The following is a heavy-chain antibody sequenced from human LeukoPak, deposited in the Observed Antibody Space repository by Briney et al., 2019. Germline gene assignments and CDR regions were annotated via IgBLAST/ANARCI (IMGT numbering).Heavy chain of an antibody. V-gene: IGHV1-2*02. D-gene: IGHD6-13*01. J-gene: IGHJ4*02. Sequence: ASVKVSCKASGGTFSSYAISWVRRAPGQGLEWMGWINPNSGGTNYAQKFQGRVTMTRDTSTSTVYMELSSLRSEDTAVYSCARDLPGIAAAGTGEFDFWGQGTLVTVSS. CDR3: ARDLPGIAAAGTGEFDF. CDR1: GGTFSSYA. CDR2: INPNSGGT.